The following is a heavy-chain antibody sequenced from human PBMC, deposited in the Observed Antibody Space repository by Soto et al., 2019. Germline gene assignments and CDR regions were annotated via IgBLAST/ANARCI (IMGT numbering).Heavy chain of an antibody. V-gene: IGHV3-73*01. J-gene: IGHJ4*02. Sequence: GGSLRLSCAASGFTFSGSAMHWVRQASGKGLEWVGRIRSKANSYATAYAASVKGRFTISRDDSKNTAYLQMNSLKTEDTAVYYCTRHAPNLLGYCSGGSCYEERYFDYWGQGTLVTVSS. D-gene: IGHD2-15*01. CDR1: GFTFSGSA. CDR2: IRSKANSYAT. CDR3: TRHAPNLLGYCSGGSCYEERYFDY.